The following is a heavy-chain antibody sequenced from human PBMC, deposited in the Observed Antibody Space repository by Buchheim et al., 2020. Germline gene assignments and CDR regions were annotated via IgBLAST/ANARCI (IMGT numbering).Heavy chain of an antibody. CDR1: NFIFRNYA. Sequence: EVQLLESGGGWEKPGGSLRLSCAASNFIFRNYAMSWVRQAPGKGLEWVSSIGGSGTTTWYADSVKGRFTISRDNSKNTVYLQVNSLRAEDTAVYYCAKSITGSTWAYDYWGQG. J-gene: IGHJ4*02. CDR3: AKSITGSTWAYDY. D-gene: IGHD1-7*01. CDR2: IGGSGTTT. V-gene: IGHV3-23*01.